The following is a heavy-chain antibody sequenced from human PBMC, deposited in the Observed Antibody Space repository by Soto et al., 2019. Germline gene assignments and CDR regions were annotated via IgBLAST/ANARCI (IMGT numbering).Heavy chain of an antibody. CDR3: ARSTDCSGGSCYWFDP. J-gene: IGHJ5*02. V-gene: IGHV4-31*03. CDR2: IYYSGST. Sequence: QVPLQESGPGLVKPSQTLSLTCTVSGGSISSGGYYWSWIRQHPGKGLEWIGYIYYSGSTYYNPSLKSRVTISVDTSKNQFSLKLSSVTAADTAVYYCARSTDCSGGSCYWFDPWGQGTLVTVSS. D-gene: IGHD2-15*01. CDR1: GGSISSGGYY.